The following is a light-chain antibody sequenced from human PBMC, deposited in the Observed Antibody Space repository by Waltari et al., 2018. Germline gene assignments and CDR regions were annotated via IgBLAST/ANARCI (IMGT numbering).Light chain of an antibody. V-gene: IGKV1-39*01. CDR3: QQSYSTPPT. CDR1: QRISSY. Sequence: IQMTQSPSSLYASVGDRVTITCRASQRISSYLNWYQQKPGKAPKLLIYAASSLQSGVPSRFSGSGSGTDFTLTISSLQPEDFATYYCQQSYSTPPTFGQGTKVEIK. CDR2: AAS. J-gene: IGKJ1*01.